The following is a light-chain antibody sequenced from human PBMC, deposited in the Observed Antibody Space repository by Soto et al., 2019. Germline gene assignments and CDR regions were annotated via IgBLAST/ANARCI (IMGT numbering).Light chain of an antibody. CDR3: SSFASSNTWV. Sequence: QSVLTHPPSASGSPGQSVTISCTGTSSDVGAYNYVSWYQQHAGKAPKLVIYEVTKRPSGVPDRFSGSKSANTASLTVSGLQAEDEADYYCSSFASSNTWVFGGGTKVTVL. CDR1: SSDVGAYNY. V-gene: IGLV2-8*01. CDR2: EVT. J-gene: IGLJ3*02.